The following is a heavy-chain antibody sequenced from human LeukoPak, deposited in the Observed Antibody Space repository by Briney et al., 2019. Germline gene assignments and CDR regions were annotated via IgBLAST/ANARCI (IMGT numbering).Heavy chain of an antibody. D-gene: IGHD1-26*01. CDR1: VGSFTSYA. Sequence: ASVKVSCKGSVGSFTSYAISWVRQATGQGLGWMGGIIPIFGTTNYAQNFQGRVTITADEATSTAYMELSSLRSEDTAVYYYARAGYSGSYYSVDYWGQGTLVTVSS. J-gene: IGHJ4*02. CDR3: ARAGYSGSYYSVDY. V-gene: IGHV1-69*13. CDR2: IIPIFGTT.